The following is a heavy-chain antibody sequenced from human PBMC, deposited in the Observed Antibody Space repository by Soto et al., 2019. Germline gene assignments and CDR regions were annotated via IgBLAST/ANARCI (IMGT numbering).Heavy chain of an antibody. Sequence: QTLSLTCTVSGASISTNHHNWAWVRQPPGKGLEWMGNIHYRGDTYFNPSLGSRLSMSVDTPKNQFSLKLTSVTAADTAVYYCARLPTGYPNGFDPWGQGTMVTVSS. CDR2: IHYRGDT. J-gene: IGHJ5*02. CDR1: GASISTNHHN. D-gene: IGHD3-9*01. V-gene: IGHV4-39*01. CDR3: ARLPTGYPNGFDP.